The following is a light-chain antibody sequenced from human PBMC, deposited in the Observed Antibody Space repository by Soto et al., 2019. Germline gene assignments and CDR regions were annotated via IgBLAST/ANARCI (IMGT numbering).Light chain of an antibody. CDR2: DAS. Sequence: DIQMTQSPSSLSASVGDRVTITCRASQSISTYLNWYQQKPGKAPKLLIYDASTLQSGVPSRFSGSGSGTDFTLAISSLRPEDFATYHCQQSYTTPRTFGQGTKVEIK. J-gene: IGKJ1*01. CDR3: QQSYTTPRT. V-gene: IGKV1-39*01. CDR1: QSISTY.